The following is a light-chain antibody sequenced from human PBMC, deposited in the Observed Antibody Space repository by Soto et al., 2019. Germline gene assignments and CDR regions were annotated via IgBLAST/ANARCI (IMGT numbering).Light chain of an antibody. CDR1: SSNIGTST. CDR2: SND. CDR3: AAWDARLNGPV. Sequence: QSVVTQPPSASGTPGQRVTISCSGSSSNIGTSTVSWYQQLPGTAPKLLIYSNDQRPSGVPDRFSGSKSGTSASLAISGLQSEDEADYYCAAWDARLNGPVFGGGTKLTVL. J-gene: IGLJ2*01. V-gene: IGLV1-44*01.